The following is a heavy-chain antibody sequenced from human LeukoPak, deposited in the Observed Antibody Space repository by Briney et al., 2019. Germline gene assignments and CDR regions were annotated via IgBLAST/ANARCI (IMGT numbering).Heavy chain of an antibody. J-gene: IGHJ6*03. CDR3: ARDWGVSARPGYMDV. Sequence: PSETLSLTCTVSGGSISNYYWSWIQQPPGKGLEWIGYIYYSGSTKYNPSLKSRVTISVDTSKNQFSLRLSSVTAADTAVYYCARDWGVSARPGYMDVWGKGTTVTVSS. CDR2: IYYSGST. V-gene: IGHV4-59*01. CDR1: GGSISNYY. D-gene: IGHD6-6*01.